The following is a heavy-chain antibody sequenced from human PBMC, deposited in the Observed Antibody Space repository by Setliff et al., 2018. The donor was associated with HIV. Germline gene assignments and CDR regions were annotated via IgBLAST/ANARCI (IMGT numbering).Heavy chain of an antibody. Sequence: ASVKVSCKASTYTFTRNYMHWVRQAPGQGLEWMGTINPSGGSTWYAQKFQGRVTMTGDTSTNTLYMELSSLRSEDTAVYYCARGWEGGMDYWGQGTLVTVSS. J-gene: IGHJ4*02. CDR3: ARGWEGGMDY. CDR2: INPSGGST. D-gene: IGHD1-26*01. V-gene: IGHV1-46*01. CDR1: TYTFTRNY.